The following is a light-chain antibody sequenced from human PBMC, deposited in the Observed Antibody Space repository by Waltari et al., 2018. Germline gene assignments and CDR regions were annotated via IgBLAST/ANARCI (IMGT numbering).Light chain of an antibody. CDR3: QHYLRLPAT. CDR2: GAS. CDR1: QSVSRA. Sequence: SCRASQSVSRALAWDQPKPGQAPRLLIYGASNRATGIPDRFSGSGSGTDFSLTISSLEPEDFAVYYCQHYLRLPATFGQGTKVEI. J-gene: IGKJ1*01. V-gene: IGKV3-20*01.